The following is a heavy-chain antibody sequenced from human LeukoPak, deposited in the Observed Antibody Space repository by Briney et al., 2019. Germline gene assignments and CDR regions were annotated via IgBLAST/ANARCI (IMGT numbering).Heavy chain of an antibody. CDR3: ARSRFGYYGMDV. J-gene: IGHJ6*02. CDR2: INPSGGST. Sequence: ASVKVSCKASGYTFASYYMHWVRQAPGQGLERMGIINPSGGSTSYAQKFQGRVTMTRDTSTSTVYMELSSLRSEDTAVYYCARSRFGYYGMDVWGQGTTVTVSS. V-gene: IGHV1-46*01. CDR1: GYTFASYY. D-gene: IGHD3-3*01.